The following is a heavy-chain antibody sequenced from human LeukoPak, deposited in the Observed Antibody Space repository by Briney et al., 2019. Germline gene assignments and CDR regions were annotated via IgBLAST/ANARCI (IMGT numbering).Heavy chain of an antibody. J-gene: IGHJ5*02. Sequence: SESLSLTCAVYGGSFSGYYWSWIRQPPGKGLEWIGEINHSGSTNYNPSLKSRVTISVDTSKNQFSLKLSSVTAADTAVYYCARGKTSRYYYDSSGYWPNWFDPWGQGTLVTVSS. D-gene: IGHD3-22*01. V-gene: IGHV4-34*01. CDR2: INHSGST. CDR1: GGSFSGYY. CDR3: ARGKTSRYYYDSSGYWPNWFDP.